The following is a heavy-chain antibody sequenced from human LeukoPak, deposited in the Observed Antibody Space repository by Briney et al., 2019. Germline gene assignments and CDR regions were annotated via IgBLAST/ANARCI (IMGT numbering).Heavy chain of an antibody. Sequence: SSETLSLTFTVSAYSISSGYYWGWIRQPPVKGLEWIGRIYHSASTYYNPSLKSRVTISVDTSKNQFSLKLSSVTAADTAVYYCARGPIVVGRAAIHWFDPWGQGKLVTVSS. CDR2: IYHSAST. D-gene: IGHD2-2*01. J-gene: IGHJ5*02. V-gene: IGHV4-38-2*02. CDR3: ARGPIVVGRAAIHWFDP. CDR1: AYSISSGYY.